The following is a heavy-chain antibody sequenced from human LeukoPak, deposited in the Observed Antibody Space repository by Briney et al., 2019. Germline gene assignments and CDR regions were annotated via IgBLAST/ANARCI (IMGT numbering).Heavy chain of an antibody. V-gene: IGHV4-30-2*01. CDR2: IHHSGST. J-gene: IGHJ4*02. CDR3: ARGPPPDFDY. Sequence: SETLSLTCTVSGGSISSGGYYWSWIRQPPGKGLEWIGYIHHSGSTHYSPSLKSRVTISVDTSKNQFSLKLSSVTAADTAVYYCARGPPPDFDYWGRGTLVTVSS. CDR1: GGSISSGGYY.